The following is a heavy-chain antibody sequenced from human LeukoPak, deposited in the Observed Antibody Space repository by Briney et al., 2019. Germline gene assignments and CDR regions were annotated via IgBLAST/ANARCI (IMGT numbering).Heavy chain of an antibody. V-gene: IGHV3-15*01. J-gene: IGHJ4*02. CDR3: TTRRHVTYFDFWSGYL. CDR1: GFTFSNAW. Sequence: GGSLRLSCAASGFTFSNAWMSWVRQAPGKGLEWVGHIRSKTDGGTTDYAAPVKGRFTISRGDSKNTLYLQMNSLKTEDTAVYYCTTRRHVTYFDFWSGYLWGQGTLVTVSS. D-gene: IGHD3-3*01. CDR2: IRSKTDGGTT.